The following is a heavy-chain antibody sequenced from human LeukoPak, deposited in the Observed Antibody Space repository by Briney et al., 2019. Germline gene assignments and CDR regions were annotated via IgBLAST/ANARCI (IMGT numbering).Heavy chain of an antibody. J-gene: IGHJ4*02. V-gene: IGHV3-48*02. D-gene: IGHD1-26*01. Sequence: PGGSLRLSCAASGFTVSSNYMSWVRQAPGKGLEWVSYISSSSTTVFYADSVKGRFTISRDNAKNSLYLQINTLRDEDTAVYYCARARSGYYFDYWGQGTLVTVSS. CDR2: ISSSSTTV. CDR1: GFTVSSNY. CDR3: ARARSGYYFDY.